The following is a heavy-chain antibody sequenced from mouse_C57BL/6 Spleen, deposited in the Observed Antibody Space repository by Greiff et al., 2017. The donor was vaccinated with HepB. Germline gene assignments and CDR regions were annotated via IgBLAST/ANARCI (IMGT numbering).Heavy chain of an antibody. Sequence: VQLQQSGAELVKPGASVKISCKASGYAFSSYWMNWVKQRPGKGLEGIGQIYPGDGDTNYNGKFKGKATLTADKSSSTAYMQLSSLTSEDSAVYFCARTTTGYAMDYWGQGTSVTVSS. CDR2: IYPGDGDT. CDR3: ARTTTGYAMDY. V-gene: IGHV1-80*01. J-gene: IGHJ4*01. D-gene: IGHD1-1*01. CDR1: GYAFSSYW.